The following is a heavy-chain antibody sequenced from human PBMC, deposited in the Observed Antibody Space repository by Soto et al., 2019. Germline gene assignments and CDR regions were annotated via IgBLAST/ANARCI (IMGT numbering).Heavy chain of an antibody. CDR3: ARVVPGAEAWFGP. J-gene: IGHJ5*02. D-gene: IGHD2-2*01. CDR1: GYTFSSFG. Sequence: ASVKVSCKASGYTFSSFGISWVRQAPGQPLEWLGWISLYSDGTNYAQKFQGRVSMTTDTSTTTAYMELRSLRSDDTAVHYCARVVPGAEAWFGPWGQGTLVTVSS. V-gene: IGHV1-18*01. CDR2: ISLYSDGT.